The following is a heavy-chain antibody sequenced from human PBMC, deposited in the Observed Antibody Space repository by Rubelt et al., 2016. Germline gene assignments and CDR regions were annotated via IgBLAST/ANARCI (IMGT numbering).Heavy chain of an antibody. Sequence: QLQLQESGPGLVKPSETLSLTCTVSGGSISSSSYYWGWIRQPPGKGLEWIGSIYYSGSTYYNPSLKSRVTISVDTSKNQFSLKLSSVTAADTAVYYCASIVVPAATTDYWGQGTLVTVSS. J-gene: IGHJ4*02. CDR1: GGSISSSSYY. CDR3: ASIVVPAATTDY. V-gene: IGHV4-39*01. CDR2: IYYSGST. D-gene: IGHD2-2*01.